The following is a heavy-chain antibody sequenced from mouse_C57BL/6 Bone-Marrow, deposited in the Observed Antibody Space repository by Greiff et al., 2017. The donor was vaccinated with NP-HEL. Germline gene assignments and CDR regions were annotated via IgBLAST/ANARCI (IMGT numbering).Heavy chain of an antibody. CDR3: AREGGGSGWYFDV. CDR2: SRNKANDYTT. D-gene: IGHD1-1*01. V-gene: IGHV7-1*01. CDR1: GFTFSDFY. Sequence: EVKLVESGGGLVQSGRSLRLSCATSGFTFSDFYMEWVRQAPGKGLEWIAASRNKANDYTTEYSASVKGRFIVSRDTSKSSLYLQMNALRAEDTAIYYCAREGGGSGWYFDVWGTGTTVTVSS. J-gene: IGHJ1*03.